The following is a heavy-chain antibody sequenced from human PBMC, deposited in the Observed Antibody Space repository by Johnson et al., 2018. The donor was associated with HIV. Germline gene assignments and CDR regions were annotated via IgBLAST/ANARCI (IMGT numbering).Heavy chain of an antibody. CDR2: ISYDGSNK. Sequence: QVQLVESGGGVVQPGRSLRLSCAASGFTFSSYAMHWVRQAPGKGLEWVAVISYDGSNKYYADSVKGRFTISRDNSQNTLYLQMNSLTPEDTALYYCARDGSGHAVVVTATRRGYGFGLDLWGQGTMVTVSS. CDR1: GFTFSSYA. D-gene: IGHD2-21*02. CDR3: ARDGSGHAVVVTATRRGYGFGLDL. V-gene: IGHV3-30*04. J-gene: IGHJ3*01.